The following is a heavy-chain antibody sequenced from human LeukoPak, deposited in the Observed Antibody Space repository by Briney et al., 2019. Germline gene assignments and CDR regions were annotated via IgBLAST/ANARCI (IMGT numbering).Heavy chain of an antibody. CDR1: GFTFSSYA. CDR3: AKDLRAYYDSSGYSY. CDR2: ISGSGGST. Sequence: GGSLRLSCAASGFTFSSYAMSWVRQAPGKGLEWVSAISGSGGSTYYADSVKGRFTISRDNSKNTLYLQMNSLRAEDTAVYYCAKDLRAYYDSSGYSYWGQGTLVTVSS. V-gene: IGHV3-23*01. J-gene: IGHJ4*02. D-gene: IGHD3-22*01.